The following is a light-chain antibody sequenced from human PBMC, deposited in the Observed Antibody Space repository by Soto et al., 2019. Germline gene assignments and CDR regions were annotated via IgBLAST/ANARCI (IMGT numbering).Light chain of an antibody. CDR3: QQSYSTLLYT. V-gene: IGKV1-39*01. CDR2: AAS. CDR1: QSISSY. Sequence: DIQMTQSPSSLSASVGDRVTITCRASQSISSYLHWYQQKPGKAPKLLIYAASSLQSGVPSRFSGSGSGTDFTLTISSRQPEDFATYYCQQSYSTLLYTFGQGTKLESK. J-gene: IGKJ2*01.